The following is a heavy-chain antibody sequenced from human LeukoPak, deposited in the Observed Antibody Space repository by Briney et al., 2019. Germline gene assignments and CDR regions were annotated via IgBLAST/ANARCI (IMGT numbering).Heavy chain of an antibody. CDR2: IYRSGST. V-gene: IGHV4-4*07. CDR3: AKAAIAVAGTGGWLDP. Sequence: SETLSLTCTVSGGSISTYYWSWIRQPAGKGLEWIGRIYRSGSTNYNPSLKSRVSISVDASKNQLSLRLNSVTAADTAVYYCAKAAIAVAGTGGWLDPWGQGTLVTVSS. J-gene: IGHJ5*02. CDR1: GGSISTYY. D-gene: IGHD6-19*01.